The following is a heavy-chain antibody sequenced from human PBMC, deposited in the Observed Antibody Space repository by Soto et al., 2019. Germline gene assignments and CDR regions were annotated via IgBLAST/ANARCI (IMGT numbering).Heavy chain of an antibody. CDR3: ASGGGH. CDR1: GFTFSSYT. J-gene: IGHJ1*01. V-gene: IGHV3-30-3*01. CDR2: ISHDGSNR. D-gene: IGHD3-10*01. Sequence: QVQLVESGGGVVQPGRSLRLPCAVSGFTFSSYTMHWVRQAPGKGLEWVARISHDGSNRYYADSVKGRFTISRDNSKNPLYLQMNTLRTEDTAVYYCASGGGHWGQGTLVTVSS.